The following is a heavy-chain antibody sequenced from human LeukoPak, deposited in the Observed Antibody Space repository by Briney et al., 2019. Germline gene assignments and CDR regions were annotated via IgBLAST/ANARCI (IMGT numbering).Heavy chain of an antibody. CDR3: AKERVDWRYFDY. V-gene: IGHV3-30*18. J-gene: IGHJ4*02. CDR1: GFNFNPYW. Sequence: GGSLRLSCATSGFNFNPYWMSWVRQAPGKGLEWVAVMSFDGSHTYYADSVKGRFTISRDNSKNTLYLQMNSLRAEDTAVYYCAKERVDWRYFDYWGQGTLVTVSS. CDR2: MSFDGSHT. D-gene: IGHD3-9*01.